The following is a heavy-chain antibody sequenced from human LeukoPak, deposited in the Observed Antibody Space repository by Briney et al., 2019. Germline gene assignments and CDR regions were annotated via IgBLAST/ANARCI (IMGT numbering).Heavy chain of an antibody. J-gene: IGHJ6*02. D-gene: IGHD2-2*01. CDR2: IIPILGIA. Sequence: SVKVSCKASGGTFSSYAISWVRQAPGQGLEWKGRIIPILGIANYAQKFQGRVTITADKSTSTAYMELSSLRSEDTAVYYCARGSSTSPYGMDVWGQGTTVTVSS. V-gene: IGHV1-69*04. CDR3: ARGSSTSPYGMDV. CDR1: GGTFSSYA.